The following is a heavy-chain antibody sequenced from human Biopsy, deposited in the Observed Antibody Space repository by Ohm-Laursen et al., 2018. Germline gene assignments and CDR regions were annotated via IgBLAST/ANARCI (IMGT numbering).Heavy chain of an antibody. D-gene: IGHD1-1*01. CDR1: GGSITDDY. V-gene: IGHV4-59*07. CDR3: ARLYRLDDYWNDDPPDAFDV. J-gene: IGHJ3*01. Sequence: SDTLSLTCTVSGGSITDDYWSWIRQSPGKGLEWIGFISMGGDTTYNPSLRGRVAISLDTSKNQFSLKLSSVTAADTAIFFCARLYRLDDYWNDDPPDAFDVWGQGTRVTVSS. CDR2: ISMGGDT.